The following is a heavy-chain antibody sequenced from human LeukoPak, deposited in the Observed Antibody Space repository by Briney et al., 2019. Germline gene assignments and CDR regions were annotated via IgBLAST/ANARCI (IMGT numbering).Heavy chain of an antibody. CDR2: ISGSGGST. D-gene: IGHD2-2*02. Sequence: HTGGSLRLSCAASGFTFSSYAMSWVRQATGKGLEWVSAISGSGGSTYYADSVKGRFTISRDNSKNTLYLQMNSLRAEDTAVYYCANGVVPAAIRDDAFDIWGQGTMVTVSS. V-gene: IGHV3-23*01. CDR1: GFTFSSYA. J-gene: IGHJ3*02. CDR3: ANGVVPAAIRDDAFDI.